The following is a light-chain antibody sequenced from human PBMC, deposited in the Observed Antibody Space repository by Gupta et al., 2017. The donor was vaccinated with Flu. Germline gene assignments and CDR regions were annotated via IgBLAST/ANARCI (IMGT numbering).Light chain of an antibody. CDR2: AAS. CDR1: QSIRNY. CDR3: QQSYSTPLT. V-gene: IGKV1-39*01. J-gene: IGKJ4*01. Sequence: DIQMTKSPSSLSASLGKRVTITCRASQSIRNYLNWYQQKPGKAPKLLIYAASSLQSGVPSRFSGSGSGTDCTLTISSLQPEDFATYYCQQSYSTPLTFGGGTKVEIK.